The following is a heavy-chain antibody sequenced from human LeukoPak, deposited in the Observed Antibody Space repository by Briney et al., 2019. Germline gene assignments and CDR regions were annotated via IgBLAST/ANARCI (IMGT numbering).Heavy chain of an antibody. CDR1: GGSFSGYY. V-gene: IGHV4-34*01. Sequence: SETLSLTCAVYGGSFSGYYWSWIRQPPGKGLEGIGEINHSGSTNYNPSLKSRVTISVDTSKNQFSLKLSSVTAAATAVYYCARRAYGMDVWGQGPTVTVSS. CDR3: ARRAYGMDV. CDR2: INHSGST. J-gene: IGHJ6*02.